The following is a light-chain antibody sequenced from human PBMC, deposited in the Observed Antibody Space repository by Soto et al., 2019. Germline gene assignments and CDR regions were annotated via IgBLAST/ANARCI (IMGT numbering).Light chain of an antibody. CDR1: QSISSW. J-gene: IGKJ2*01. V-gene: IGKV1-5*03. CDR3: QQYNRYPVT. Sequence: DIQMTQSPSTLSAPVGDRVTITCRASQSISSWLAWYQQKPGKAPKLLIYKASSVESGVPSRFSGSGSGTEFTLTISSLQPDVFATYYCQQYNRYPVTFGQGTKLEIK. CDR2: KAS.